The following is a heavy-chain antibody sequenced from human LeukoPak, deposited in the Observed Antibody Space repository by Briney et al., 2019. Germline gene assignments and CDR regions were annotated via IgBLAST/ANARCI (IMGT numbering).Heavy chain of an antibody. Sequence: GGSLRLSCVASGFTFKDYWMTWVRQAPGKGLEWVANIKKDGSDKYYADSVKGRFTISRDNAKNSLYLQMNSLRAEDTAVYYCASQLEAYYFDYWGQGTLVTVSS. CDR3: ASQLEAYYFDY. CDR2: IKKDGSDK. CDR1: GFTFKDYW. V-gene: IGHV3-7*01. J-gene: IGHJ4*02. D-gene: IGHD1-1*01.